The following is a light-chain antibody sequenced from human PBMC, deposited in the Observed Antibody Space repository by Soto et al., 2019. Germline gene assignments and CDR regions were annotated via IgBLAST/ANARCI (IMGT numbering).Light chain of an antibody. J-gene: IGLJ1*01. Sequence: QSALTQPASVSGSPGQSITISCIGSNSDVGTYHSVSWYQHHPDKAPQLIIYDVRSRPSGVSDRFSGSMSGATASLIISGLQADDEADYYCFSSSTNNGRHVLGTGTKLTVL. CDR2: DVR. CDR1: NSDVGTYHS. CDR3: FSSSTNNGRHV. V-gene: IGLV2-14*01.